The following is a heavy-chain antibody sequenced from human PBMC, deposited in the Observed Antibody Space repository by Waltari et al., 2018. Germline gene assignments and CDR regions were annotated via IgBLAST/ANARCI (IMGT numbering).Heavy chain of an antibody. CDR2: IIPIFGTA. CDR1: GGTFSSYA. V-gene: IGHV1-69*05. J-gene: IGHJ6*03. CDR3: ARGLGSSPGLNYYYYYMDV. Sequence: QVQLVQSGAEVKKPGSSVKVSCKASGGTFSSYAISWVRQAPGQGLEWMGGIIPIFGTANYAQKFQGRVTITTDESTSTAYMELSSLRSEDTAVYYCARGLGSSPGLNYYYYYMDVWGKGTTVTVSS. D-gene: IGHD6-6*01.